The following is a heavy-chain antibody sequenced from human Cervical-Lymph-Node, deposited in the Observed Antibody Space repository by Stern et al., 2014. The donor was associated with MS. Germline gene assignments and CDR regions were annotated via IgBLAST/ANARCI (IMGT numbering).Heavy chain of an antibody. J-gene: IGHJ4*02. V-gene: IGHV4-31*11. D-gene: IGHD2-21*02. Sequence: VQLVESGPGLVKPSQTLSLICAVSGGSMASSTGGYFWSWIRQPPGKGLEWIGVIYYSGSTYYNPSLKRRTTISVDTSKNQVSLRLTSMTAADTAVYYCARVAYCGGDCSAFDSWGQGTLVTVSS. CDR3: ARVAYCGGDCSAFDS. CDR2: IYYSGST. CDR1: GGSMASSTGGYF.